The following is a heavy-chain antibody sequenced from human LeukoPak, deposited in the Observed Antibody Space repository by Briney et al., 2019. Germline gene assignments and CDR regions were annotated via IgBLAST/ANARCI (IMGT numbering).Heavy chain of an antibody. CDR2: IYYSGST. J-gene: IGHJ4*02. Sequence: SETLSLTCTVSGGSISSSSYYWGWIRQPPGKGLEWIGSIYYSGSTYYNPFLKSRVTISVDTSKNQFSLKLSSVTAADTAVYYCARGDDSSDYWGQGTLVTVSS. D-gene: IGHD6-13*01. CDR3: ARGDDSSDY. V-gene: IGHV4-39*07. CDR1: GGSISSSSYY.